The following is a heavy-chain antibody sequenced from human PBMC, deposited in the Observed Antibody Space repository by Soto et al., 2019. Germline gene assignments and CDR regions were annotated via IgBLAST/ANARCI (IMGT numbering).Heavy chain of an antibody. CDR2: IYKSATT. CDR1: GDSISTVDYF. J-gene: IGHJ5*01. CDR3: ARGRYCLTGRCFPNWFDS. Sequence: QVQLLESGPGLVKPSQTLSLTCSVSGDSISTVDYFWAWIRQPPGQALEYIGYIYKSATTYYNPSFESRVAISLDTSKSQFSLNVTSVTAAGTAVYFCARGRYCLTGRCFPNWFDSWGQGTLVTVSS. V-gene: IGHV4-30-4*01. D-gene: IGHD2-15*01.